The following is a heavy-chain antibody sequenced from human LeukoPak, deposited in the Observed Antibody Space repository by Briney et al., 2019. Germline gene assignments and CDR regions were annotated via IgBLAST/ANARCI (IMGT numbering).Heavy chain of an antibody. CDR2: INHSGST. J-gene: IGHJ5*02. Sequence: SETLSLTCAVYGGSFSGYYWSWIRQPPGKGLEWIGEINHSGSTNYNPSLKSRVTISVDTSKNQFSLKLSSVTAADTAVYYCARGARDIVVVPAAMSWFDPWGQGTLVTVSS. D-gene: IGHD2-2*01. CDR3: ARGARDIVVVPAAMSWFDP. V-gene: IGHV4-34*09. CDR1: GGSFSGYY.